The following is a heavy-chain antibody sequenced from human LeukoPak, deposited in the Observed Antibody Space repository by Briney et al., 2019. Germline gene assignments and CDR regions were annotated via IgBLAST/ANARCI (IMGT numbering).Heavy chain of an antibody. CDR2: ISENGGST. D-gene: IGHD3-10*01. J-gene: IGHJ4*02. CDR3: ARVTYGSGTYGAFDY. CDR1: GFSFSSYA. Sequence: GGSLRLSCAASGFSFSSYAMSWVRQAPGKGLEWVSAISENGGSTYYADSVKGRFTISRDNSKNTLYLQMNSLRAEDTAVYYCARVTYGSGTYGAFDYWGQGTLVTVSS. V-gene: IGHV3-23*01.